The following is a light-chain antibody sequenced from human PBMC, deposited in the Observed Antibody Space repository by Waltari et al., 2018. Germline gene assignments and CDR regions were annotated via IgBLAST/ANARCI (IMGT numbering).Light chain of an antibody. V-gene: IGLV8-61*01. Sequence: QTVVTQAPSLSVSPGGTVTLTFPLSSAPLSTPSYAPWYQQTPGQAPRTLVYKANARSSGVPDRFSGSILGNTAALTITGAQADDESDYYCALYMGSGIWVFGGGTRLTVL. CDR2: KAN. J-gene: IGLJ3*02. CDR1: SAPLSTPSY. CDR3: ALYMGSGIWV.